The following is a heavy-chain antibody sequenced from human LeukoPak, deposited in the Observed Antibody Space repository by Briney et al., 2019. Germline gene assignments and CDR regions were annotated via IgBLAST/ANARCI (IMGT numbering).Heavy chain of an antibody. V-gene: IGHV3-7*01. J-gene: IGHJ4*02. CDR2: IKQDGSEK. CDR3: ARVVPPLYYFDY. CDR1: GFTFSSFW. Sequence: GSLRPSCADSGFTFSSFWMSWVRQAPGKGLGWVANIKQDGSEKYYVDSVKGRFTISRDNAKNSLYLQMNSLRAEDTAVYFCARVVPPLYYFDYWGQGTLVTVSS. D-gene: IGHD3-10*01.